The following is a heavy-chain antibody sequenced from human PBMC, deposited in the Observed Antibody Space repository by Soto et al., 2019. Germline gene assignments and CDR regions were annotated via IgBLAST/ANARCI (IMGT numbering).Heavy chain of an antibody. CDR1: GGSISSYY. V-gene: IGHV4-59*08. CDR3: ARLYGLDAFDF. D-gene: IGHD3-16*02. J-gene: IGHJ3*01. Sequence: QVQLQESGPGRVKPSETLSLTCTVSGGSISSYYWSWIRQPPGKGLEWSGYFFYSGSTNYYPSLKSRVSISVDTSKTQFSLKLSSVTAADTAVSYGARLYGLDAFDFWGQGTMVTVSS. CDR2: FFYSGST.